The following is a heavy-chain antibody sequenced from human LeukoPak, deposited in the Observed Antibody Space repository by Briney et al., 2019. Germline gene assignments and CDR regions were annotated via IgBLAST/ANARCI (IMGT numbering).Heavy chain of an antibody. Sequence: GGSLRLSCAASGFSFNSDWMDWVRQAPGKGLEWVASINSDGSEGYYADVVKGRFTISRDNAKNSLYLQINSLRAEDTAVYYCARSSYSSSSSVWGQGTMVTVSS. CDR1: GFSFNSDW. J-gene: IGHJ3*01. CDR3: ARSSYSSSSSV. V-gene: IGHV3-7*03. CDR2: INSDGSEG. D-gene: IGHD6-6*01.